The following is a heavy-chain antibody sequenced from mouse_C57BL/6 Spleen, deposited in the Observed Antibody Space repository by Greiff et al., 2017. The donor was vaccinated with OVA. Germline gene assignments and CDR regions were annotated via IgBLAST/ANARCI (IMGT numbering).Heavy chain of an antibody. J-gene: IGHJ3*01. Sequence: EVQLQQSGPELVKPGASVKIPCKASGYTFTDYNMDWVKQSHGKSLEWIGDINPNNGGTIYNQKFKGKATLTVDKSSSTAYMELRSLTSEDTAVYYCARRYYGSSDFAYWGQGTLVTVSA. D-gene: IGHD1-1*01. CDR3: ARRYYGSSDFAY. V-gene: IGHV1-18*01. CDR2: INPNNGGT. CDR1: GYTFTDYN.